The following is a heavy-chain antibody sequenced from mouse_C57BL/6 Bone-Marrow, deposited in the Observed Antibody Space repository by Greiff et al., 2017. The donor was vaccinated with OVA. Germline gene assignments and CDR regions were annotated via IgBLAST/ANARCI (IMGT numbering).Heavy chain of an antibody. CDR2: IHPSDSDT. CDR1: GYTFTSYW. J-gene: IGHJ2*01. D-gene: IGHD1-1*01. Sequence: QVQLKQPGAELVKPGASVKVSFQASGYTFTSYWMHLVQQRPGQGLEWIGRIHPSDSDTNYNQKFKGKATLTVDKSSSTAYMQLSSLTSEDSAVYYCAIGNFYGLDYWGQGTTLTVSS. V-gene: IGHV1-74*01. CDR3: AIGNFYGLDY.